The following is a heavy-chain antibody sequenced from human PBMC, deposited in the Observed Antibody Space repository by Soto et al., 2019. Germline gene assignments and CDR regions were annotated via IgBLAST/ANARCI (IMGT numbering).Heavy chain of an antibody. D-gene: IGHD3-9*01. CDR1: GFTFSSYG. CDR2: IWYDGSNK. V-gene: IGHV3-33*01. Sequence: GGSLRLSCAASGFTFSSYGMHWVRQAPGKGLEWVAVIWYDGSNKYYADSVKGRFTISRDNSKNTLYLQMNSLRAEDTAVDYCARERFDWLLSLDYWGQGTLVTVSS. J-gene: IGHJ4*02. CDR3: ARERFDWLLSLDY.